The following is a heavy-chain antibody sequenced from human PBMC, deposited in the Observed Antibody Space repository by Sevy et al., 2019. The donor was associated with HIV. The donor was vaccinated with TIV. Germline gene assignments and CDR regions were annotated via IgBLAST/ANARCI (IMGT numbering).Heavy chain of an antibody. J-gene: IGHJ4*02. CDR2: ISYDGTYK. Sequence: GGSLRLSCAVSGFSFSHYAFHWVRQAPGKGLEWVSLISYDGTYKYYADSVKGRFTISIDNSKNNLYLQMNSLRGNDTAVYYCARVAVSYCTNDCYHRFDYWGPGALVTVSS. D-gene: IGHD2-8*01. CDR3: ARVAVSYCTNDCYHRFDY. V-gene: IGHV3-30-3*01. CDR1: GFSFSHYA.